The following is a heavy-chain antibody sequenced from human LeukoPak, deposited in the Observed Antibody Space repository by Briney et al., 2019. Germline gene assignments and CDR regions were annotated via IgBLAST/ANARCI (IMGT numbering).Heavy chain of an antibody. J-gene: IGHJ6*03. V-gene: IGHV4-30-4*08. CDR3: ARAPVPAATRLWGYYYYYMDV. CDR2: IYYSGST. Sequence: PSETLSLTCTVSGGSISSGDYYWSWIRQPPGKGLEWIGYIYYSGSTYYNPSLKSRVTISVDTSKNQFSLKLSSVTAADTAVYYCARAPVPAATRLWGYYYYYMDVWGKGTTVTVSS. CDR1: GGSISSGDYY. D-gene: IGHD2-2*01.